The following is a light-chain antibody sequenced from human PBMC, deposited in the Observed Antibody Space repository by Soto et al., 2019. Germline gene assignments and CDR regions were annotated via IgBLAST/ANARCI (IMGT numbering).Light chain of an antibody. Sequence: EIVMTQSPATLSVSPGERVTLSCRASQPVSRNFAWYRQKPGQAPTLVIYGATTRATGIPARFSGSGSGTEVTLTISSLLSEDFAVYYCQHYNNWPYTFGQGTKLEIK. CDR3: QHYNNWPYT. V-gene: IGKV3-15*01. J-gene: IGKJ2*01. CDR2: GAT. CDR1: QPVSRN.